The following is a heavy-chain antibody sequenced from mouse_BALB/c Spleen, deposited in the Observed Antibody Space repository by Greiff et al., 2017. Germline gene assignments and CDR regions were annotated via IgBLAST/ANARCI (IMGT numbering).Heavy chain of an antibody. Sequence: EVKVVESGPELVKPGASVKVSCKASGYAFTSYNMYWVKQSHGKSLEWIGYIDPYNGGTSYNQKFKGKATLTVDKSSSTAYMHLNSLTSEDSAVYYCARSELRLRYFDVWGAGTTVTVSS. V-gene: IGHV1S135*01. D-gene: IGHD1-2*01. CDR1: GYAFTSYN. J-gene: IGHJ1*01. CDR3: ARSELRLRYFDV. CDR2: IDPYNGGT.